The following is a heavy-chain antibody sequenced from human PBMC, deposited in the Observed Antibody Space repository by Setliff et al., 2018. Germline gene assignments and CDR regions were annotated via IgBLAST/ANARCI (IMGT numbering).Heavy chain of an antibody. J-gene: IGHJ5*02. CDR1: GYSFSDFY. CDR3: ARDGISWLNWLDP. V-gene: IGHV1-2*02. CDR2: INPKSGVT. Sequence: ASVKVSCKASGYSFSDFYIRWVRQVPGRGPEWMGSINPKSGVTRYVQKFQGRVTITRDTSISTAYMELSSLRSDDTAVYYCARDGISWLNWLDPWGQGTPVTVS. D-gene: IGHD6-13*01.